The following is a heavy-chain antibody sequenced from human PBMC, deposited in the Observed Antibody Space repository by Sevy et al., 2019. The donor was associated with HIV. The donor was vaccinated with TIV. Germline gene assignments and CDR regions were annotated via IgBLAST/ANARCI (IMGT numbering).Heavy chain of an antibody. V-gene: IGHV3-53*01. CDR1: GFSVSSNY. CDR3: KSEDIVLGEDNYYGMDV. Sequence: GGSLRLSCVVSGFSVSSNYMSWVRQAPGKGLEWVSNIYSDGRTYYADSVRGGFTISRDTSKNTVYLEMKSLKAEDTEEYYCKSEDIVLGEDNYYGMDVWGHGTTVTVSS. CDR2: IYSDGRT. J-gene: IGHJ6*02. D-gene: IGHD3-16*01.